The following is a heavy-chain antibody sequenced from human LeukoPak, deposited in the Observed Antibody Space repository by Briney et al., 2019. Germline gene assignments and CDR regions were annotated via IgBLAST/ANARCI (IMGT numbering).Heavy chain of an antibody. Sequence: SETLSLTCTVSGGSITSSSYYWGWIRQPPGKGLEWIGTIYYSVSTHYNPSLKSRVTISVDTSKNQLSLKLNSVTAADTAMYYCARGRGQRRYCSSTSCPDAFDIWGQGTMVTVSS. CDR2: IYYSVST. V-gene: IGHV4-39*07. J-gene: IGHJ3*02. CDR3: ARGRGQRRYCSSTSCPDAFDI. CDR1: GGSITSSSYY. D-gene: IGHD2-2*01.